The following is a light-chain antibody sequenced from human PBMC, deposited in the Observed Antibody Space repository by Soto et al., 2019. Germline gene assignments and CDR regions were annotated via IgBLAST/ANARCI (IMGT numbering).Light chain of an antibody. Sequence: EIVLTQSPGTLSLSPGERATLSCRASHSVSSSYLAWYQQKPVQAPRLLIYGASSRATGIPDRFSGSGSGTDFALTISRLEPEDFAVYYCQQYGSSPPYTFGQGTQLEI. V-gene: IGKV3-20*01. CDR1: HSVSSSY. CDR2: GAS. CDR3: QQYGSSPPYT. J-gene: IGKJ2*01.